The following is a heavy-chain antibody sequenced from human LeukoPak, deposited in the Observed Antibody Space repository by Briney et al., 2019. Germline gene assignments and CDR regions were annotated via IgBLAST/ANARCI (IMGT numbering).Heavy chain of an antibody. Sequence: PGGSLRLSCAASGFTFSSYSMNWVRQAPGKGLEWVSTLSPSGADTYYADSVKGRFTISRDSSKNTLYLQMNSLRAEDTAVYYCARRAYNWGAFVIWGQGTLVTVSS. V-gene: IGHV3-23*01. CDR3: ARRAYNWGAFVI. J-gene: IGHJ3*02. CDR1: GFTFSSYS. D-gene: IGHD5-24*01. CDR2: LSPSGADT.